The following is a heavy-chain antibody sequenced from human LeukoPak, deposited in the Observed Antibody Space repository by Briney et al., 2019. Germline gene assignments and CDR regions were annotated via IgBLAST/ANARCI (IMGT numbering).Heavy chain of an antibody. J-gene: IGHJ5*02. Sequence: SVKVSCKASGGTFSSYAISWVRQAPGQGLEWMGGIIPIFGTANYAQKFQGRVTITTDESTSTAYMELSSLRSEDTAVYYCARRLAAAEWWFDPWGQGTLVTVSS. CDR2: IIPIFGTA. D-gene: IGHD6-13*01. CDR3: ARRLAAAEWWFDP. V-gene: IGHV1-69*05. CDR1: GGTFSSYA.